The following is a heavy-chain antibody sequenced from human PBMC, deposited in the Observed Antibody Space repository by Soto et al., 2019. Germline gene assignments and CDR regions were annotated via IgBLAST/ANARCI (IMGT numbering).Heavy chain of an antibody. CDR3: AKGRYNWNYDYYYGMDV. D-gene: IGHD1-20*01. Sequence: EVQLLESGGGLVQPGGSLRLSCAASGFTFSSYAMSWVRQAPGKGLEWVSAISGSGGSTYYADSVKGRFTISRDNSKNTLYLQMNSLRAEDTAVYYCAKGRYNWNYDYYYGMDVWGQGTTVTVSS. CDR1: GFTFSSYA. J-gene: IGHJ6*02. V-gene: IGHV3-23*01. CDR2: ISGSGGST.